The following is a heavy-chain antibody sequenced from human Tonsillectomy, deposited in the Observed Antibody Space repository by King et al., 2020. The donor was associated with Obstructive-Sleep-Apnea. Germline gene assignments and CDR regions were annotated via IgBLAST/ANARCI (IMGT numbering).Heavy chain of an antibody. CDR3: ARAVGKVAPHDY. J-gene: IGHJ4*02. D-gene: IGHD2-15*01. CDR1: GFTFSNYA. CDR2: ISYDGGSK. Sequence: VQLVESGGGVVQPGRPLRLSCAVSGFTFSNYAMHWVRQAPGKGLEWVAVISYDGGSKYYAEYVKGRFTVPRDNSKNTVYVQMNRLRAEDTAVYYCARAVGKVAPHDYWGQGTPVTVSS. V-gene: IGHV3-30*04.